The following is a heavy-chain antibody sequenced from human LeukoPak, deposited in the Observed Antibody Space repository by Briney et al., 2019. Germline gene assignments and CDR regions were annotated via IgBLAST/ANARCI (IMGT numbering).Heavy chain of an antibody. CDR1: GYTFTGYY. CDR3: ARAARGYSYGSSFDY. D-gene: IGHD5-18*01. Sequence: ASVKVSCKASGYTFTGYYMHWVRQAPGQGLEWMGWINPNSGGTNYAQKFQGRVTMTRDTSISTAYMELSRLRSDDTAVYYCARAARGYSYGSSFDYWGQGTLVTVSS. CDR2: INPNSGGT. J-gene: IGHJ4*02. V-gene: IGHV1-2*02.